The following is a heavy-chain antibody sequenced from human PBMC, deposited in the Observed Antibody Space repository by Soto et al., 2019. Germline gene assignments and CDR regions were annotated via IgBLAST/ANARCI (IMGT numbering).Heavy chain of an antibody. D-gene: IGHD1-20*01. Sequence: GGSLRLSCAASGFTFRGDAMSWVCQAPGKGLEWVSSISGSGEMTHYADSVKGRFTISRDNAKNTLYLQMESLRAEDTALYYCARSEMTYNWNDWGQGALVTVSS. CDR2: ISGSGEMT. CDR3: ARSEMTYNWND. J-gene: IGHJ4*02. CDR1: GFTFRGDA. V-gene: IGHV3-23*01.